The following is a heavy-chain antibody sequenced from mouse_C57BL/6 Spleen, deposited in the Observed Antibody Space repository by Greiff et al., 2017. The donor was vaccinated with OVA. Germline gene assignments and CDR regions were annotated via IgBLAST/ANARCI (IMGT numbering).Heavy chain of an antibody. CDR2: ISDGGSYT. J-gene: IGHJ1*03. Sequence: EVQLVESGGGLVKPGGSLKLSCAASGFTFSSYAMSWVRQTPEKRLEWVATISDGGSYTYYPDNVKGRFTISRDNAKNNLYLQMSHLKSEDTAMYYCARDRGYYGSSYWYFDFWGTGTTVTVSS. CDR1: GFTFSSYA. CDR3: ARDRGYYGSSYWYFDF. D-gene: IGHD1-1*01. V-gene: IGHV5-4*01.